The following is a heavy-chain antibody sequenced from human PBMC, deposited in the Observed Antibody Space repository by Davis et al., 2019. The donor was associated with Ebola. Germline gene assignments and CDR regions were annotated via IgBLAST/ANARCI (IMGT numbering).Heavy chain of an antibody. D-gene: IGHD2-2*02. CDR3: ARGGYCSSTSCYTGYYYYGMDV. J-gene: IGHJ6*02. Sequence: ASVKVSCKASGYTFTSYDINWVRQATGQGLEWMGWMNPNSGNTDYAQKFQGWVTMTRDTSISTAYMELSRLRSDDTAVYYCARGGYCSSTSCYTGYYYYGMDVWGQGTTVTVSS. CDR1: GYTFTSYD. CDR2: MNPNSGNT. V-gene: IGHV1-8*01.